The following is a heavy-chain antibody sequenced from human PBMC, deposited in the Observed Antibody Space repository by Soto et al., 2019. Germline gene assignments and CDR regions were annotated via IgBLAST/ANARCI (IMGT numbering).Heavy chain of an antibody. Sequence: QVQLVQSGAEVKKPGSSVKVSCKASGGTFSNYPFSWVRQAPGQGLEWMGGIIPIFGKGNYARKFEGRVTFTADVSTNTAYMELNSLRSEDTAVYYCARNHGAFDYWGQGTLVTVSS. CDR2: IIPIFGKG. CDR3: ARNHGAFDY. V-gene: IGHV1-69*12. J-gene: IGHJ4*02. D-gene: IGHD1-26*01. CDR1: GGTFSNYP.